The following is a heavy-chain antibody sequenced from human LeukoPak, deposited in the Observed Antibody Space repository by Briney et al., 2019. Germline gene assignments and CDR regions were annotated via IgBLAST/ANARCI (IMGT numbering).Heavy chain of an antibody. CDR1: GGSISTYY. V-gene: IGHV4-4*07. D-gene: IGHD6-19*01. J-gene: IGHJ6*03. CDR3: ARDITGWYDYCMDV. CDR2: IQNSGST. Sequence: SETLSLTCTASGGSISTYYWSWIRKAAGKGLEWIGRIQNSGSTNYNPSLKSRVSMSVDSSRNLFSLNLSSVTAADTAVYFCARDITGWYDYCMDVWGKGTTVTVSS.